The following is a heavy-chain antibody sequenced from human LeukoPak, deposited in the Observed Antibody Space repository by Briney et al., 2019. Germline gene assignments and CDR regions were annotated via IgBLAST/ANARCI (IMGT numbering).Heavy chain of an antibody. Sequence: GSSVKVSCKASGGTFSSHAISWVRQAPGQGLEWMGGIIPIFGTANYAQKFQGRVTITTDESTSTAYMELSSLRSEDTAVYYCASTIGGDLYYYYYMDVWGKGTTVTVSS. J-gene: IGHJ6*03. D-gene: IGHD2-21*02. CDR3: ASTIGGDLYYYYYMDV. CDR1: GGTFSSHA. V-gene: IGHV1-69*05. CDR2: IIPIFGTA.